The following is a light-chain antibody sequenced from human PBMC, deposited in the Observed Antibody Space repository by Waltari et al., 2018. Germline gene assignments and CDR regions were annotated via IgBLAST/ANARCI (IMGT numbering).Light chain of an antibody. CDR2: DVS. V-gene: IGLV2-14*01. CDR3: SSQSSNDVVL. J-gene: IGLJ2*01. CDR1: SNDVGGYNP. Sequence: QSALTQPASVSGSPGQSVTIFCAGTSNDVGGYNPVSWYHEHPGQAPRVIIYDVSDRPSGVSDRFSGSKSGNTASLTISGLQAEDEADYYCSSQSSNDVVLFGGGTKLTVL.